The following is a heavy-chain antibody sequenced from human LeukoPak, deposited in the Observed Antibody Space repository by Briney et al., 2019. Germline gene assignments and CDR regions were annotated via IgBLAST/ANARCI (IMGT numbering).Heavy chain of an antibody. CDR1: GGSISSGAYY. D-gene: IGHD2-2*01. CDR2: IYYSGST. J-gene: IGHJ4*02. V-gene: IGHV4-31*03. CDR3: ARAGCSSTSCYNPFDY. Sequence: SETLSLTCTVSGGSISSGAYYWSWIRQHPGKGLEWIGYIYYSGSTYYNPSLKSRVTISVDTSKNQFSLKLSSVTAADTAVYYCARAGCSSTSCYNPFDYWGQGTLVTVSS.